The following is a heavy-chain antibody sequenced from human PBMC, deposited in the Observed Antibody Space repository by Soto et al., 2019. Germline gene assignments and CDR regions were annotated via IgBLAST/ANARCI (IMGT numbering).Heavy chain of an antibody. V-gene: IGHV3-15*07. J-gene: IGHJ4*02. CDR3: TTDRGSGWSRIDY. D-gene: IGHD6-19*01. CDR2: IKSKTDGGTT. Sequence: GGSLRLSCAASGFTFSNAWMNWVRQAPGKGLEWVGRIKSKTDGGTTDYAAPVKGRFTISRDDSKNTLYLQMNSLKTEDTAVYYCTTDRGSGWSRIDYWGQGTLVTVSS. CDR1: GFTFSNAW.